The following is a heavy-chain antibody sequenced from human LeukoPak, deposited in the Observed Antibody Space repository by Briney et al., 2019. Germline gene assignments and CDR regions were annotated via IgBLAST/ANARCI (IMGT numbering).Heavy chain of an antibody. Sequence: ASVKVSCKASGYTFTSYGISWVRQAPGQGLEWMGWISAYNGNTNYAQKLQGRVTMTTDTSTSAAYMELRSLRSDGTAVYYCARGCTNGVCYYGDAFDIWGQGTMVTVSS. J-gene: IGHJ3*02. CDR1: GYTFTSYG. CDR3: ARGCTNGVCYYGDAFDI. D-gene: IGHD2-8*01. V-gene: IGHV1-18*01. CDR2: ISAYNGNT.